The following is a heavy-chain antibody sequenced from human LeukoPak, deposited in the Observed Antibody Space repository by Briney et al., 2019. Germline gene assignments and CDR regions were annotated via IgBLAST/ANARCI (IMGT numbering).Heavy chain of an antibody. CDR2: IIPILGIA. Sequence: SVKVSCKASGGTFSSYAISWVRQAPGQGLEWMGRIIPILGIANYAQKFQGRVTITADKSTSTAYIELSSLRSEDTAVYYCARDESYYGSGPSDYWGQGTLVTVSS. V-gene: IGHV1-69*04. D-gene: IGHD3-10*01. CDR1: GGTFSSYA. J-gene: IGHJ4*02. CDR3: ARDESYYGSGPSDY.